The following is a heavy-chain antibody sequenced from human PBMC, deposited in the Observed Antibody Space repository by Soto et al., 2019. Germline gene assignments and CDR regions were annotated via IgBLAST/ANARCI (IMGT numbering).Heavy chain of an antibody. CDR2: ISAYNGDR. J-gene: IGHJ4*02. Sequence: QVQLVQSGAEVKKPGASVKVSCKASGYTFTSYGLSWVRQAPGQGLEWMGWISAYNGDRVYAQKLQGRVIMTTATPTSTAYTERRSLRSDNTAMYYCARGYGGNSPDYWGQGTLVTVSS. D-gene: IGHD2-21*02. CDR1: GYTFTSYG. V-gene: IGHV1-18*01. CDR3: ARGYGGNSPDY.